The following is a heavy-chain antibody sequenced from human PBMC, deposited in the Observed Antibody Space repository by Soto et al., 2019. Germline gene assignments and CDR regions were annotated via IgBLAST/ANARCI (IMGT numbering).Heavy chain of an antibody. J-gene: IGHJ3*02. Sequence: ASVKVSCKASGYTFTGYYMHWVRQAPGQGLEWMGWMNPNSGNTGYAQKFQGRVTMTRNTSISTAYMELSSLRSEDTAVYYCARGNDILTGSDAFDIWGQGTMVTVSS. V-gene: IGHV1-8*02. D-gene: IGHD3-9*01. CDR1: GYTFTGYY. CDR2: MNPNSGNT. CDR3: ARGNDILTGSDAFDI.